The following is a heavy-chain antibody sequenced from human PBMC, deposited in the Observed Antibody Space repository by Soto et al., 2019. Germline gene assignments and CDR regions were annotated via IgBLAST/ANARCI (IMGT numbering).Heavy chain of an antibody. J-gene: IGHJ5*02. CDR3: ARAVYYDDSSGYYPSNWFDP. CDR1: GGSISSGDYY. CDR2: IYYSGST. Sequence: QVQLQESGPGLVKPSQTLSLTCTVSGGSISSGDYYWSWIRQPPGKGLEWIGYIYYSGSTYYNPSLKSRLTISVDTSKNQFSLKLSSVTAEDTAVYYCARAVYYDDSSGYYPSNWFDPWGQGTLVTVSS. D-gene: IGHD3-22*01. V-gene: IGHV4-30-4*01.